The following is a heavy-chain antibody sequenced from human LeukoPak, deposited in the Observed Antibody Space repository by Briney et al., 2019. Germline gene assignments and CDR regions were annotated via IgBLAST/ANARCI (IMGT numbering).Heavy chain of an antibody. J-gene: IGHJ4*02. D-gene: IGHD3-10*01. Sequence: PSETLSLTCTVSGYSISSGCYWGWIRQPPGKGLECIGSIYHRGSTYYNPSLRSRVTISVDTSKSQFSLKLSSVTAADTAVYYCASALNYDSGTFPPFDYWGQGTLVTVS. CDR3: ASALNYDSGTFPPFDY. V-gene: IGHV4-38-2*02. CDR1: GYSISSGCY. CDR2: IYHRGST.